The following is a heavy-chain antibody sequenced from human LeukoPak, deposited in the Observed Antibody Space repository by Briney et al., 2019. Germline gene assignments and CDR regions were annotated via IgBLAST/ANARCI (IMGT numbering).Heavy chain of an antibody. D-gene: IGHD3-10*01. CDR1: GFTFDDYA. CDR3: AKDKSAMVRGVGDAFDI. CDR2: ISWNSGST. V-gene: IGHV3-9*01. Sequence: GGSLRLSCAASGFTFDDYAMYWVRHAPGKGLEWVSGISWNSGSTVYADSVKGRFTISRDNAKNSLYLQMNSLRAEDTALYYCAKDKSAMVRGVGDAFDIWGQGTMVTVSS. J-gene: IGHJ3*02.